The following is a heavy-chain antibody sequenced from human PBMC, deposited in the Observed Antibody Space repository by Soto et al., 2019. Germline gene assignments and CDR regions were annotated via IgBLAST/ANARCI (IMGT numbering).Heavy chain of an antibody. CDR2: INPSGGST. J-gene: IGHJ6*02. CDR3: ARDQRGYSYGGEPDYYYYGMDV. CDR1: GYTFTSYY. Sequence: GASVKVSCKASGYTFTSYYMHWVRQAPGQGLEWMGIINPSGGSTSYAQKFQGRVTMTRDTSTSTVYMELSSLRSEDTAVYYCARDQRGYSYGGEPDYYYYGMDVWGQGTTVTVSS. V-gene: IGHV1-46*01. D-gene: IGHD5-18*01.